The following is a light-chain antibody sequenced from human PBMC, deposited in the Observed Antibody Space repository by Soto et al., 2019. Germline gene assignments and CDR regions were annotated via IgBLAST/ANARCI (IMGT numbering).Light chain of an antibody. Sequence: EIVLTQSPGTLSLSPGERATLSCRASQSVRSSFFAWYQQKPGQAPRLLIYDVSVRATGIPDRFSGSESGTEFTLTINRLEPEDFAVYYCQQYENSVMYTFGQGTKLEIK. CDR2: DVS. J-gene: IGKJ2*01. V-gene: IGKV3-20*01. CDR3: QQYENSVMYT. CDR1: QSVRSSF.